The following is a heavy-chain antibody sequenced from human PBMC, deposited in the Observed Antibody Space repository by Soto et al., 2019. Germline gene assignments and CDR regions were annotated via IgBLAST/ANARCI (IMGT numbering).Heavy chain of an antibody. V-gene: IGHV3-23*01. CDR1: GFTFSNYA. D-gene: IGHD6-13*01. CDR3: AKRRIIAGGNYYYYYAMDV. CDR2: ITGGGVNI. Sequence: PGGSLRLSGVVSGFTFSNYAITWVRQAPWKWLEWVSGITGGGVNIYYAEPVKGRFTIYRDNFRNTLYLEANSLRAEDTAVYYSAKRRIIAGGNYYYYYAMDVCGQGITISVCS. J-gene: IGHJ6*02.